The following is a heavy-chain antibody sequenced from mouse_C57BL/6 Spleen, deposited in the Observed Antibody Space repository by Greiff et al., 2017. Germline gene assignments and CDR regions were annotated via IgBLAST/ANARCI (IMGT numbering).Heavy chain of an antibody. V-gene: IGHV1-50*01. CDR3: ARVYYGNYVSFDY. CDR1: GYTFTSYW. Sequence: QVQLQQPGAELVKPGASVKLSCKASGYTFTSYWMQWVKQRPGQGLEWIGEIDPSDSYTNYNQKFKGKATLTVDTSSSTAYMQLSSLTSEDSAVYYCARVYYGNYVSFDYWGQGTTLTVSS. D-gene: IGHD2-1*01. J-gene: IGHJ2*01. CDR2: IDPSDSYT.